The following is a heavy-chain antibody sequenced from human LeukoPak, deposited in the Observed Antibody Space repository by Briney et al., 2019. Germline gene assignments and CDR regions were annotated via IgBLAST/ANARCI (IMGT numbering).Heavy chain of an antibody. Sequence: GGSLRLSCAASGFTFSTHVMTWVRQAPGKGLEWVSAISGTTIRGSGGSTYYADSVKGRFTISRDNSKNTLYLQMNSLRAEDTAVYYCARSLPGIAVAGIDFDYWGQGTLVTVSS. CDR3: ARSLPGIAVAGIDFDY. J-gene: IGHJ4*02. CDR2: ISGTTIRGSGGST. D-gene: IGHD6-19*01. CDR1: GFTFSTHV. V-gene: IGHV3-23*01.